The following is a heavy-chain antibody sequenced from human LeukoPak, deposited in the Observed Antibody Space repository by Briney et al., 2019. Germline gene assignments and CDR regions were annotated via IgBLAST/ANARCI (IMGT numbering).Heavy chain of an antibody. Sequence: GGSLRLSCAASGFTFSTYGMHWVRQAPGKGLEWVAFIRYDGRNKYYADSVKGRFTISRDNSKNTLCLQMNSLRAEDTAVYYCARGDIRTLGTKGSLRGNWGHGTLVTVSS. CDR3: ARGDIRTLGTKGSLRGN. CDR1: GFTFSTYG. J-gene: IGHJ4*01. CDR2: IRYDGRNK. V-gene: IGHV3-30*02. D-gene: IGHD3-16*01.